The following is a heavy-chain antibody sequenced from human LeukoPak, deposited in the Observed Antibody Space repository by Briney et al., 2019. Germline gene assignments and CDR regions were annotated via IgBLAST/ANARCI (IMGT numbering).Heavy chain of an antibody. Sequence: PGGSLRLSCAASGFTVSRNYMSWVRQAPGKGLEWVSVIYSGGSTYYADSVKGRFTISRDNVKNTLYLQMNSLRVEDTAVYYCARDGSSGWSGIDYWGQGTQVTVSS. CDR2: IYSGGST. D-gene: IGHD6-19*01. J-gene: IGHJ4*02. V-gene: IGHV3-66*02. CDR3: ARDGSSGWSGIDY. CDR1: GFTVSRNY.